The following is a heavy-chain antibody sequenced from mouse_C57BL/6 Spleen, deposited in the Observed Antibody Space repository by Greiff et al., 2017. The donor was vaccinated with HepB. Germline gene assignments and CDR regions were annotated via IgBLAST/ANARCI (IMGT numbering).Heavy chain of an antibody. D-gene: IGHD2-3*01. CDR2: INPSTGGT. J-gene: IGHJ2*01. CDR1: GYSFTGYY. Sequence: VQLQQSGPELVKPGASVKISCKASGYSFTGYYMNWVKQSPEKSLEWIGEINPSTGGTTYNQKFKAKATLTVDKSSSTAYMQLKSLTSEDSAVYYCARSGDGYYRFDYWGQGTTLTVSS. CDR3: ARSGDGYYRFDY. V-gene: IGHV1-42*01.